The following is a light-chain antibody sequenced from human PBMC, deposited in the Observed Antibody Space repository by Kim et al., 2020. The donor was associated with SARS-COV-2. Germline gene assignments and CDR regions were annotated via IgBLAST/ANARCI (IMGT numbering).Light chain of an antibody. CDR2: GAS. CDR3: QHRINWPIT. Sequence: SPGERATLSCRANQSVVLSLAWYQQKPGQPPRLLIYGASDRATGIPARFSGSGSGTDFTLTISSLEPEDFAVYYCQHRINWPITFGQGTRLEIK. CDR1: QSVVLS. J-gene: IGKJ5*01. V-gene: IGKV3-11*01.